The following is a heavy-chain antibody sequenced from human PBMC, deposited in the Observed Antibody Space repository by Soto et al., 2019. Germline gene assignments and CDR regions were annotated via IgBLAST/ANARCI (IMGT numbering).Heavy chain of an antibody. CDR2: ISYDGSDK. J-gene: IGHJ4*02. V-gene: IGHV3-30-3*01. D-gene: IGHD3-10*02. CDR3: ARDPLGSGRADFDY. Sequence: QVQLVESGGGVVQPGGSLRLSCAASGFTFNDYSMHWVRQAPGKGLEWVAVISYDGSDKYFADSVKGQFTISRDNSNNTLFLQMNSLRAEDTAVYYCARDPLGSGRADFDYWGQGTLVTVSS. CDR1: GFTFNDYS.